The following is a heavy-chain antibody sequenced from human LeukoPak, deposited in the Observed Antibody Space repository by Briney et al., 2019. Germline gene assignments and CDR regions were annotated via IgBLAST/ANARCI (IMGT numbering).Heavy chain of an antibody. CDR1: GYTFTSYG. V-gene: IGHV1-69*05. J-gene: IGHJ4*02. D-gene: IGHD6-6*01. CDR3: ARDLYSSSI. CDR2: IIPIFGTA. Sequence: GASVKVSCKASGYTFTSYGIIWVRQAPGQGLEWMGGIIPIFGTANYAQKFQGRVTITTDESTSTAYMELSSLRSEDTAVYYCARDLYSSSIWGQGTLVTVSS.